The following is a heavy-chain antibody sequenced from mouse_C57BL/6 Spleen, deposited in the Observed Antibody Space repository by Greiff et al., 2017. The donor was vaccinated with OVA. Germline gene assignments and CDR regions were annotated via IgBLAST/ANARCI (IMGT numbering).Heavy chain of an antibody. J-gene: IGHJ1*03. V-gene: IGHV5-12*01. CDR3: ARHCYGSSYGYFDV. D-gene: IGHD1-1*01. Sequence: EVKLQESGGGLVQPGGSLKLSCAASGFTFSDYYMYWVRQTPEKRLEWVAYISNGGGSTYYPDTVKGRFTISRDNAKNTLYLQMSRLKSEDTAMYYCARHCYGSSYGYFDVWGTGTTVTVSS. CDR1: GFTFSDYY. CDR2: ISNGGGST.